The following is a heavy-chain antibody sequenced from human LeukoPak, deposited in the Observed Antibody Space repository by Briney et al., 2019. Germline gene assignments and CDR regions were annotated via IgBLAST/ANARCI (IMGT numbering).Heavy chain of an antibody. CDR3: ARLQDIVVVPASLDY. V-gene: IGHV5-51*01. Sequence: GESLKISCKGSGYSFTSYWIGWVRQMPGKGQEWMGIIYPGDSDTRYSPSFQGQVTISADKSISTAYLQWSSLKASDTAMYYCARLQDIVVVPASLDYWGQGTLVTVSS. CDR2: IYPGDSDT. D-gene: IGHD2-2*01. CDR1: GYSFTSYW. J-gene: IGHJ4*02.